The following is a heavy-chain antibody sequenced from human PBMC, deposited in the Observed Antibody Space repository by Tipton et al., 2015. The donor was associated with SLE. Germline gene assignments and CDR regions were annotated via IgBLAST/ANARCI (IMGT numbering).Heavy chain of an antibody. D-gene: IGHD1-1*01. Sequence: TLSLTCTVSGGSISGHYWGWIRQPPGKGLEWIGSIYYSGSTYYNPSLKSRVTISVDTSKNQFSLKLSSVTAADTAVYYCARIGRSSFAFDIWGQGTMVTVSS. CDR3: ARIGRSSFAFDI. V-gene: IGHV4-39*07. J-gene: IGHJ3*02. CDR2: IYYSGST. CDR1: GGSISGHY.